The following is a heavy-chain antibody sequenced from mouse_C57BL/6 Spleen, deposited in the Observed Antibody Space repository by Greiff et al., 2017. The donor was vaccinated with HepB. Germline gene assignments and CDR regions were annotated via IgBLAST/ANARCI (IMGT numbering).Heavy chain of an antibody. J-gene: IGHJ4*01. D-gene: IGHD2-5*01. CDR2: INYDGSST. Sequence: EVKVVESEGGLVQPGSSMKLSCTASGFTFSDYYMAWVRQVPEKGLEWVANINYDGSSTYYLDSLKSRFIISRDNAKNILYLQMSSLKSEDTATYYCARDRAYYSNYNYAMDYWGQGTSVTVSS. CDR1: GFTFSDYY. V-gene: IGHV5-16*01. CDR3: ARDRAYYSNYNYAMDY.